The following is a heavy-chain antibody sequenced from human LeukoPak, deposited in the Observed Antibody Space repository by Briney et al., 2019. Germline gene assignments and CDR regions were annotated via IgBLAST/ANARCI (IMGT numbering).Heavy chain of an antibody. Sequence: SETLSLTCTVSGGSISSYYWSWIRQPPGKGLEWIGYIYYSGSTNYNPSLKSRVTISVDTSKNQFSLKLSSVTAADTAVYYCARGSVAGTPRLGYWGQGTLVTVSS. J-gene: IGHJ4*02. V-gene: IGHV4-59*12. CDR2: IYYSGST. CDR3: ARGSVAGTPRLGY. CDR1: GGSISSYY. D-gene: IGHD6-19*01.